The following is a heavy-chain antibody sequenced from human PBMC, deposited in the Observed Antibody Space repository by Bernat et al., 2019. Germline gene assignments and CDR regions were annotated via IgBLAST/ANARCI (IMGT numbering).Heavy chain of an antibody. D-gene: IGHD1-20*01. CDR3: ARPAGNNWNYWYFDL. CDR1: GFTVSSNY. J-gene: IGHJ2*01. V-gene: IGHV3-53*01. CDR2: IYSGGNT. Sequence: EVQLVESGGGLIQPGGSLRLSCAASGFTVSSNYMSWVRQTPGKGLEWVSVIYSGGNTYYAESVKGRFTISRDNLKNRLYLQMNSLRAEDTAVYYCARPAGNNWNYWYFDLWGRGTLVTVSS.